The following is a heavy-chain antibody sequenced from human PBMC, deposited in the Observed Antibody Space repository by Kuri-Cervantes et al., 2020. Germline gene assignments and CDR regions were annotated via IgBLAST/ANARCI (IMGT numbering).Heavy chain of an antibody. V-gene: IGHV4-59*01. Sequence: SETLSLTCTVSGGSISSYYWGWIRQPPGKGLEWIGSIYYSGSTNYNPSLKSRVTISVDTSRNQFSLKLSSVTAADTAVYYCARMAGPRAFDIWGQGTMVTVSS. D-gene: IGHD5-24*01. CDR2: IYYSGST. CDR1: GGSISSYY. J-gene: IGHJ3*02. CDR3: ARMAGPRAFDI.